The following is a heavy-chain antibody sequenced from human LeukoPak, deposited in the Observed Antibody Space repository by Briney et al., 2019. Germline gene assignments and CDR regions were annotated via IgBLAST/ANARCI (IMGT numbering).Heavy chain of an antibody. J-gene: IGHJ4*02. D-gene: IGHD3-10*01. CDR2: INYSGST. CDR1: GSIMSTYY. V-gene: IGHV4-59*01. CDR3: ASGARVRGVATFDY. Sequence: SETLSLTCTVSGSIMSTYYWSWIRQAPGKGLEWIGFINYSGSTNYNPSLKSRVSISVDTSKSQFSLRLSSVTAADTAVYFCASGARVRGVATFDYWGQGTLVTVSS.